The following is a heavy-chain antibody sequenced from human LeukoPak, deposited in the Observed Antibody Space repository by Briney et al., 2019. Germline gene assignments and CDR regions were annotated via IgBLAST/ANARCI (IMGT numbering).Heavy chain of an antibody. Sequence: GGSLRLSCAASGIIFSDFGMHWVRQAPGKGLEWMAIIWYDGSNKYYADSVKGRFTISRDNSQNTMYLQMNSLRAEDAAVYYCAKATCSGASCFSGSRDAFDLWGQGTMVTVSS. J-gene: IGHJ3*01. CDR2: IWYDGSNK. D-gene: IGHD2-15*01. CDR3: AKATCSGASCFSGSRDAFDL. V-gene: IGHV3-33*06. CDR1: GIIFSDFG.